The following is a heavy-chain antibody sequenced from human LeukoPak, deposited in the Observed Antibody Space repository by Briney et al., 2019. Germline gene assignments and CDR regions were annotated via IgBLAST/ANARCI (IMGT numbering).Heavy chain of an antibody. D-gene: IGHD2-15*01. CDR1: GGSISSSSYY. J-gene: IGHJ4*02. V-gene: IGHV4-39*01. Sequence: SETLSLTCTVSGGSISSSSYYWGWIRQPPGKGLEWIGSIYYSGSTYYNPSLKSRVTISVDTSKNQFSLKLSSVTAADTAVYYCARLKGEVAASTDFDYWGQGTLDTVSS. CDR2: IYYSGST. CDR3: ARLKGEVAASTDFDY.